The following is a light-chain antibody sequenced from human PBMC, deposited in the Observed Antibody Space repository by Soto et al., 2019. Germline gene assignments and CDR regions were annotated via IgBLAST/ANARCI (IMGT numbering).Light chain of an antibody. V-gene: IGKV3-11*01. CDR3: QQRSNWPPVT. CDR1: QSVGSY. CDR2: DAS. J-gene: IGKJ4*01. Sequence: IVLTQSPATLSLSPGERATLSCRASQSVGSYLAWYQQKPGQAPRLLIYDASNRATGIPARFSGSGFGTDFTLTISSLEPEDFAVYYCQQRSNWPPVTFGGGTKVEIK.